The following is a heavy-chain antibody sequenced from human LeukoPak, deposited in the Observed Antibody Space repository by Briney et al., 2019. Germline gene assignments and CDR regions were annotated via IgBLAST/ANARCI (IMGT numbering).Heavy chain of an antibody. D-gene: IGHD6-6*01. Sequence: PSETLSLTCAVYGGSFSGYYWSWIRQPPGKGLEWIGEINHSGSTNYNPSLKSRVTISVDTSKNQFSLKLSSVTAADTAVYYCARGRGSSSSGSDYWGQGTLVTVSS. CDR1: GGSFSGYY. CDR2: INHSGST. V-gene: IGHV4-34*01. CDR3: ARGRGSSSSGSDY. J-gene: IGHJ4*02.